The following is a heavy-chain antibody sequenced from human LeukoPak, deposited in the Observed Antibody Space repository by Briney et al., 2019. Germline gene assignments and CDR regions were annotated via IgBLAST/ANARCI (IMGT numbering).Heavy chain of an antibody. J-gene: IGHJ4*02. CDR1: GFTFSTYS. CDR3: ARDTVLEWFGELPTNYYFDY. CDR2: ISGSSRYI. V-gene: IGHV3-21*01. Sequence: GGSLRLSCAASGFTFSTYSLNWVRQAPGKGLEWVSSISGSSRYIYYADLVKGRFTISRDNAKNSLYLQMNSLRGEDTAVYYCARDTVLEWFGELPTNYYFDYWGQGTLVTVSS. D-gene: IGHD3-10*01.